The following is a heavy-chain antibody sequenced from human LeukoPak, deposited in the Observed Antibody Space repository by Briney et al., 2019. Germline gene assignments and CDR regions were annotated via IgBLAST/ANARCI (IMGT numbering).Heavy chain of an antibody. CDR1: GYSISSGYY. CDR2: IYHSGST. J-gene: IGHJ4*02. D-gene: IGHD2/OR15-2a*01. Sequence: SETLSLTCTVSGYSISSGYYWGWIRQPPGKGLEWIGSIYHSGSTYYNPSLKSRVTISVDTSKNQFSLKLSSVTAADTAVYYCASFLWNYFDYWGQGTLVTVSS. V-gene: IGHV4-38-2*02. CDR3: ASFLWNYFDY.